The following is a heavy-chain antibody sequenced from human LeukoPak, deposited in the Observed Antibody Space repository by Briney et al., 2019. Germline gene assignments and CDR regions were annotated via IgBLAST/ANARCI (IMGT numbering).Heavy chain of an antibody. CDR2: INHSGST. Sequence: SETLSLTCAVYGGSFSGYYWSWIRQPPGKGLEWIGEINHSGSTNYNPSPKSRVTISVDTSKNQFSLKLSSVTAADTAVYYCARYSSSWYHAPFDPWGQGTLVTVSS. J-gene: IGHJ5*02. V-gene: IGHV4-34*01. CDR1: GGSFSGYY. CDR3: ARYSSSWYHAPFDP. D-gene: IGHD6-13*01.